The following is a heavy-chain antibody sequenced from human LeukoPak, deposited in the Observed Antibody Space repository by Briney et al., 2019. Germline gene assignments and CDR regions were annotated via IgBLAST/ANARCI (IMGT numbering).Heavy chain of an antibody. Sequence: GGSLRLSCAASGFTFSSYSMNWVRQAPGKGLEWVAFIRYDGSNKYYADSVKGRFTISRDNSKNTLYLQMNSLRAEDTAVYYCAKEFVRFGELYYFDYWGQGTLVTVSS. CDR3: AKEFVRFGELYYFDY. D-gene: IGHD3-10*01. J-gene: IGHJ4*02. V-gene: IGHV3-30*02. CDR1: GFTFSSYS. CDR2: IRYDGSNK.